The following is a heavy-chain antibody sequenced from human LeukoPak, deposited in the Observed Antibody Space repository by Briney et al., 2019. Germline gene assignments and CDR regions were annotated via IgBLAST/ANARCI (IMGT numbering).Heavy chain of an antibody. J-gene: IGHJ6*02. D-gene: IGHD6-19*01. CDR2: MNPNSGNT. Sequence: ASVKVPCKASGYTFTSYDINWVRQATGQGLEWMGWMNPNSGNTGYAQKFQGRVTMTRNTSISTAYMELSSLRSEDTAVYYCAREIYSSGWYSYYYYGMDVWGQGTTVTVSS. CDR3: AREIYSSGWYSYYYYGMDV. CDR1: GYTFTSYD. V-gene: IGHV1-8*01.